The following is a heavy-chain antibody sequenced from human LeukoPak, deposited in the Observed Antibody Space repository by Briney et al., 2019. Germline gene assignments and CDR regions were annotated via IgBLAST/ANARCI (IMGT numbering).Heavy chain of an antibody. D-gene: IGHD3-10*01. Sequence: SETLSLTCTVSGGSISSYYWSWIRQPPGKGLEWIGYIYYSGSTNYNPSLRSRVTISVDTSKNQFSLKLSSVTAADTAVYYCARVRIYYGSGGYATYNWFDPWGQGTLVTVSS. CDR3: ARVRIYYGSGGYATYNWFDP. CDR2: IYYSGST. CDR1: GGSISSYY. V-gene: IGHV4-59*01. J-gene: IGHJ5*01.